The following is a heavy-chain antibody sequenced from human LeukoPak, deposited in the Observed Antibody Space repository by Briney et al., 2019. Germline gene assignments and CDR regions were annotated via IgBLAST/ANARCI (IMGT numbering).Heavy chain of an antibody. V-gene: IGHV1-18*01. CDR3: ARIASPGPSYYDFWSGYPRDYFDY. CDR1: GYTFTSYG. D-gene: IGHD3-3*01. J-gene: IGHJ4*02. Sequence: ASVKVSCKASGYTFTSYGIGWVRQAPGQGLEWMGWISAYNGNTNYAQKLQGRVTMTTDTSTSTAYMELRSLRSDDTAVYYCARIASPGPSYYDFWSGYPRDYFDYWGQGTLVTVSS. CDR2: ISAYNGNT.